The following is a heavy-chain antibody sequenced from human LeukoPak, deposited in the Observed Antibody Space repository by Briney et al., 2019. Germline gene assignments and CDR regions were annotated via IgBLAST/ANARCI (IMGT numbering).Heavy chain of an antibody. D-gene: IGHD5-24*01. CDR1: GGSVRRGNYY. V-gene: IGHV4-61*02. J-gene: IGHJ4*02. CDR2: IYTSGTT. CDR3: ARDRRDGYNYDFDY. Sequence: PSQTLSLTCTVSGGSVRRGNYYWTWIRQPAGSGLEWIGRIYTSGTTDYNPSLRTRVTISVDASRNQFSLNLSSVTAADTAVYYCARDRRDGYNYDFDYWGQGTLVTVSS.